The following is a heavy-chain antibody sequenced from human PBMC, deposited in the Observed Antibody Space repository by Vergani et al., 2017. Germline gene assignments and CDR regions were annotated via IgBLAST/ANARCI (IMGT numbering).Heavy chain of an antibody. CDR1: GGSFSGYY. J-gene: IGHJ4*02. D-gene: IGHD3-3*01. CDR3: ATGEYGAYDFWRDY. Sequence: QVQLQQWGAGLLKPSETLSLTCAVHGGSFSGYYRSWIRQPPGKGLECIGEINHSGSTNYNPSLKSRVTISVDTSKNQFSLKLSSVTAAYTAVYYGATGEYGAYDFWRDYWGQGTLVTVSS. CDR2: INHSGST. V-gene: IGHV4-34*01.